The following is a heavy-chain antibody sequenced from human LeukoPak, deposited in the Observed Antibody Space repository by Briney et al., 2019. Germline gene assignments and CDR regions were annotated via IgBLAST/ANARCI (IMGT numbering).Heavy chain of an antibody. D-gene: IGHD3-22*01. CDR2: IYYSGST. V-gene: IGHV4-59*12. J-gene: IGHJ4*02. Sequence: SETLSLTCTVSGGSISSYYWSWIRQPPGKGLEWIGYIYYSGSTNYNPSLKSRVTISVDTSKNQFSLKLSSVTAADTAVYYCARELSSWDDSSGYSYYFDYWGQGTLVTVSS. CDR1: GGSISSYY. CDR3: ARELSSWDDSSGYSYYFDY.